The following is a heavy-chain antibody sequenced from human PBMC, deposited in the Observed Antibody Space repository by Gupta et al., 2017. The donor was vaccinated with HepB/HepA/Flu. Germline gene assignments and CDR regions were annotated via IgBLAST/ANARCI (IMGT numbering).Heavy chain of an antibody. CDR3: AKDLHFWSAMDV. Sequence: EVQMLESGGGLVQPGGSVRLSGSASGLSLRSKGMSWVRQSPGKGLEWVPGIGSDINTHYADSVKGRFTISRDNSKNTVYLQMNRLRAEDTAVYYCAKDLHFWSAMDVWGEGTTVTVSS. CDR1: GLSLRSKG. J-gene: IGHJ6*03. CDR2: IGSDINT. D-gene: IGHD3-3*02. V-gene: IGHV3-23*01.